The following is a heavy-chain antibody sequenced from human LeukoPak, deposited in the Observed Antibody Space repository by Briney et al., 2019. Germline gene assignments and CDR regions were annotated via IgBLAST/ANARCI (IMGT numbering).Heavy chain of an antibody. D-gene: IGHD3-3*01. CDR3: ARGRGVVYAFDI. J-gene: IGHJ3*02. CDR1: GFTFSSYA. CDR2: ISYDGNNE. Sequence: PGRSLRLSCAASGFTFSSYAMHWVRQAPGKGLEWVAVISYDGNNEFYADSVKGRFTISRDNSKNTLYLQMNSLRGEETAVYYCARGRGVVYAFDIWGQGTMVTVSS. V-gene: IGHV3-30-3*01.